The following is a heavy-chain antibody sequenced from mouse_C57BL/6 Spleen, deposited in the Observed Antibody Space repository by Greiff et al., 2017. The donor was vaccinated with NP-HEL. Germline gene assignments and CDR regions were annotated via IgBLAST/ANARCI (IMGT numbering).Heavy chain of an antibody. CDR3: ARGGYDYEGAY. J-gene: IGHJ3*01. V-gene: IGHV1-64*01. D-gene: IGHD2-4*01. CDR2: IHPNSGST. Sequence: QVQLQQPGAELVKPGASVKLSCKASGYTFTSYWMHWVKQRPGQGLEWIGMIHPNSGSTNYNEKFKSKATLTVDKSSSTAYMQLSSLTAEDSAVYYCARGGYDYEGAYWGQGTLVTVSA. CDR1: GYTFTSYW.